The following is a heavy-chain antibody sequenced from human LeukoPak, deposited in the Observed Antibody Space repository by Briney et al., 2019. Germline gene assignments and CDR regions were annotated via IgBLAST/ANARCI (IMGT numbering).Heavy chain of an antibody. V-gene: IGHV3-7*01. J-gene: IGHJ4*02. CDR3: ATDRGWRTSGYYLYYFEY. D-gene: IGHD3-3*01. Sequence: GGSLRLSCAASGFTFSSYGMHWVRQAPRKGLEWVASIKHDGSEKYYVDSVRGRFTISRDNTMNSLYLQMSSLRAEDTAVYYCATDRGWRTSGYYLYYFEYWGQGTLVTYSS. CDR2: IKHDGSEK. CDR1: GFTFSSYG.